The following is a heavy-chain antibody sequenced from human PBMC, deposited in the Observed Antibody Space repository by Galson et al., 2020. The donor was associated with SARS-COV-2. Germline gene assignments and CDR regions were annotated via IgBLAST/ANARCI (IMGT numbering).Heavy chain of an antibody. CDR2: INPSGGST. D-gene: IGHD6-13*01. CDR1: GYTFTSYY. Sequence: ASVKVSCKASGYTFTSYYMHWVRQAPGQGLEWMGIINPSGGSTSYAQKFQGRVTMTRDTSTSTVYMELSSLRSEDTAVYYCARESPSIAAAGDPKQLIAFDIWGQGTMVTVSS. V-gene: IGHV1-46*03. J-gene: IGHJ3*02. CDR3: ARESPSIAAAGDPKQLIAFDI.